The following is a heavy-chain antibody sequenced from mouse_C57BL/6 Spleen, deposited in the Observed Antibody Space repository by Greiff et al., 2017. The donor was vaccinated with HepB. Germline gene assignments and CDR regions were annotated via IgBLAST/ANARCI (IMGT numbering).Heavy chain of an antibody. CDR1: GYAFTNYL. Sequence: QVHVKQSGAELVRPGTSVKVSCKASGYAFTNYLIEWVKQRPGQGLEWIGVINPGSGGTNYNEKFKGKATLTADKSSSTAYMQLSSLTSEDSAVYFCARRDYYGSSYDFDYWGQGTTLTVSS. V-gene: IGHV1-54*01. CDR3: ARRDYYGSSYDFDY. CDR2: INPGSGGT. J-gene: IGHJ2*01. D-gene: IGHD1-1*01.